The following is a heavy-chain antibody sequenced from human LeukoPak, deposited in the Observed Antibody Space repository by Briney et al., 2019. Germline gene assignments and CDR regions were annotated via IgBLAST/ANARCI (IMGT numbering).Heavy chain of an antibody. Sequence: SETLSLTCTVSGGSISSSSYYWGWLRQPPGKGLEWIGSIYYSGSTYYNPSLKSRVTISVDTSKNQFSLKLSSVTAADTAVYYCARPRIVGARALGYWGQGTLVTVSS. V-gene: IGHV4-39*07. J-gene: IGHJ4*02. CDR1: GGSISSSSYY. CDR3: ARPRIVGARALGY. D-gene: IGHD1-26*01. CDR2: IYYSGST.